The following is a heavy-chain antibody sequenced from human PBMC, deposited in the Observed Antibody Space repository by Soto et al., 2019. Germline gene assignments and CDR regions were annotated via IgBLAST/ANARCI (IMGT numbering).Heavy chain of an antibody. V-gene: IGHV1-69*02. CDR2: TITVLAIT. J-gene: IGHJ6*02. CDR1: GDTFSSYT. D-gene: IGHD3-22*01. Sequence: QVQLVQSGAEVKKPGSSVKVSCKASGDTFSSYTISWVRQAPGQGLEWMGRTITVLAITDYARKLQGRVTINADTSTSTVYMELSSLRSEDTAMYYCGIARYDRRYLYYGMDIWGQGTTVTVSS. CDR3: GIARYDRRYLYYGMDI.